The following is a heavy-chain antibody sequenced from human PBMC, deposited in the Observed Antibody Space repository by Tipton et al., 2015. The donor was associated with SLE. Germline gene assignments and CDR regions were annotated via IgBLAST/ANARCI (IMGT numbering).Heavy chain of an antibody. CDR2: ISWNSVYSVYI. Sequence: SLRLSCAASGFTFEDFAMHWVRQTPGKGLEWVSGISWNSVYSVYIDYADSVKGRFIISRDNAKKSVFPQMNSLKPEDTAVYYCARDGDWGSDFYYYYGVDVWGQGTTVTVSS. D-gene: IGHD3/OR15-3a*01. CDR3: ARDGDWGSDFYYYYGVDV. CDR1: GFTFEDFA. J-gene: IGHJ6*02. V-gene: IGHV3-9*01.